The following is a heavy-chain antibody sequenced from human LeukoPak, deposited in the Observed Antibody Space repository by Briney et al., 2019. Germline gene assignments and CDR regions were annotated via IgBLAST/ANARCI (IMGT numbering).Heavy chain of an antibody. CDR3: ARFCSGGGCYHNWFDP. V-gene: IGHV1-18*01. CDR2: ISVYNGHT. CDR1: GYTFTSYG. J-gene: IGHJ5*02. D-gene: IGHD2-15*01. Sequence: GASVKVSCKASGYTFTSYGISWVRQAPGQRLEWMGWISVYNGHTNYAQKLQDRVTMTTDTATNTAYMELRGLRSDDTAVYHCARFCSGGGCYHNWFDPWGQGTLVTVSS.